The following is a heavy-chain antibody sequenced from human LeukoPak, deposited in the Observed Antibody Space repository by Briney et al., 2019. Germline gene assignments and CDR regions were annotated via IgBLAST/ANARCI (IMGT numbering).Heavy chain of an antibody. CDR2: ISHSGYDI. V-gene: IGHV3-21*01. CDR1: GFTFSRYS. J-gene: IGHJ4*02. D-gene: IGHD2-2*01. Sequence: GGSLRLSCAASGFTFSRYSMTWVRQAPGKGLEWVSSISHSGYDIYYADSVKGRFTISRANAKNSPSLQMNNLRIDDTAVYYCANHLACGSTTCPSFDHWGQGTLVTVSS. CDR3: ANHLACGSTTCPSFDH.